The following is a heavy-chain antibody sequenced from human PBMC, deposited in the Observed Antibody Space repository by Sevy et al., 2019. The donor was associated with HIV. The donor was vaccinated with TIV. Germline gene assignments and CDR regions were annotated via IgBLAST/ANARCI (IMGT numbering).Heavy chain of an antibody. V-gene: IGHV3-21*01. J-gene: IGHJ3*02. CDR2: MSSSSSYI. CDR3: ARALGVEIATIPPFDI. Sequence: GGSLRLSCAASGFTFSSYSMNWVRQAPGKGLEWVSSMSSSSSYIYYADSVKGRFTISRDNAKNSLYLQMNSLRAEDTAVYYCARALGVEIATIPPFDIWGQGTMVTVSS. CDR1: GFTFSSYS. D-gene: IGHD2-21*01.